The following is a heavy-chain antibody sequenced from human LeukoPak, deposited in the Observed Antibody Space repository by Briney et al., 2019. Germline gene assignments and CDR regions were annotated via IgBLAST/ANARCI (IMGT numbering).Heavy chain of an antibody. V-gene: IGHV1-8*03. J-gene: IGHJ4*02. CDR1: GYTFTGYY. Sequence: ASVKVSCKASGYTFTGYYMHWVRQAPGQGLEWMGWMNPKSGNTGYAQKFQGRVTISRDTSISTAYMEINSLRSEDTAVYYCARRPPSAATLDSWGQGTLVTVSA. CDR3: ARRPPSAATLDS. CDR2: MNPKSGNT. D-gene: IGHD2-15*01.